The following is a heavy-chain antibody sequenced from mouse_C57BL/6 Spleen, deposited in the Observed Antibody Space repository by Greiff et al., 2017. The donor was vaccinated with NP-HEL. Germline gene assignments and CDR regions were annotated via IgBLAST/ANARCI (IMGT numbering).Heavy chain of an antibody. J-gene: IGHJ1*03. V-gene: IGHV6-6*01. D-gene: IGHD1-1*01. CDR1: GFTFSDAW. CDR3: TPRSSSSYWYFDV. CDR2: IRNKANNHAT. Sequence: EVQVVESGGGLVQPGGSMKLSCAASGFTFSDAWMDWVRQSPEKGLEWVAEIRNKANNHATYYAESVKGRFTISRDDSKSSVYLQMNSLRAEDTGIYYCTPRSSSSYWYFDVWGTGTTVTVSS.